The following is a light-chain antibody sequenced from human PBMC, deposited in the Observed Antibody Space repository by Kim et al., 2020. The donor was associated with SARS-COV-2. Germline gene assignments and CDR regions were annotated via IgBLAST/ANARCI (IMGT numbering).Light chain of an antibody. CDR3: AVWDDSLTGWV. J-gene: IGLJ3*02. V-gene: IGLV1-44*01. CDR2: SNN. CDR1: RSNIGSNT. Sequence: QSVLTQPPSASGTPGQRVTISCSGSRSNIGSNTVNWYQQLPGTAPKLLIYSNNQRPSGVPDRFSGSKSGTSGSLAIRGLQSDDEADYYCAVWDDSLTGWVFGGGTQLTVL.